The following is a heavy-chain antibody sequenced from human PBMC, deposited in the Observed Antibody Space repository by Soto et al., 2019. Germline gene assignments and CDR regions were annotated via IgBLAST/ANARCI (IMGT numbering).Heavy chain of an antibody. Sequence: PGGSLRLSCAASGFTVSSNYMSWVRQAPGKGLEWVSVIYSGGSTYYADSVKGRFTISRHNSKNTLYLQMNSLRAEDTAVYYCARVSSTRHIGHPGRYYYYMDVWGKGTTVTVSS. CDR3: ARVSSTRHIGHPGRYYYYMDV. CDR2: IYSGGST. D-gene: IGHD2-2*01. CDR1: GFTVSSNY. V-gene: IGHV3-53*04. J-gene: IGHJ6*03.